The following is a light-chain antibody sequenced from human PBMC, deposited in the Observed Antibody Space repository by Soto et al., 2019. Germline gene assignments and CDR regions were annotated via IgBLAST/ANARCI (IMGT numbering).Light chain of an antibody. CDR2: DIS. J-gene: IGKJ4*01. CDR1: QSVGCL. V-gene: IGKV3-11*01. Sequence: EIVLTQSPASLSLSPGERATLSCRASQSVGCLFAWYQQKPGQGPRLVIYDISKRATGVPARFSGSGFGTDFTLTISSLEPEDFAVYFCQQRSAWPLTFGGGTKVEI. CDR3: QQRSAWPLT.